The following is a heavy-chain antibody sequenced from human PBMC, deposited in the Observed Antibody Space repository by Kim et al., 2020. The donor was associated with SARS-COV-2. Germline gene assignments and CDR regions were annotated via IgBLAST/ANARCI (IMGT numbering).Heavy chain of an antibody. Sequence: SETLSLTCTVSGGSINNYYWNWIRQPPGRGLEWRGYVYYNGFTIYNPPLKSRATISVDTSKNQFSLKINSLTTADTAVYYCARGGWYYGSGRRNFDYWGRGTLVTVSS. CDR3: ARGGWYYGSGRRNFDY. CDR1: GGSINNYY. CDR2: VYYNGFT. D-gene: IGHD3-10*01. J-gene: IGHJ4*02. V-gene: IGHV4-59*13.